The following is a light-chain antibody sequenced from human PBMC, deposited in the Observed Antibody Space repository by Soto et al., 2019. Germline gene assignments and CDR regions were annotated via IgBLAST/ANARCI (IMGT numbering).Light chain of an antibody. CDR2: EVS. Sequence: QSVLTQPASVSGSPGQSITISCTGSSSDVGGYNHVSWYQQHPGKAPKLMIYEVSNRPSGVSNRFSGSKSGNTASLTISVLQAEDEADYYCSSYTTSTTRIIFGGGTKLTVL. CDR3: SSYTTSTTRII. CDR1: SSDVGGYNH. V-gene: IGLV2-14*01. J-gene: IGLJ2*01.